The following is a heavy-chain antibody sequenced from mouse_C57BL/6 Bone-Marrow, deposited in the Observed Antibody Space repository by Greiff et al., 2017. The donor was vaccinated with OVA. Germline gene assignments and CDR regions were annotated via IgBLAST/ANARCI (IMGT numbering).Heavy chain of an antibody. V-gene: IGHV5-6*02. J-gene: IGHJ2*01. Sequence: EVKLVESGGDLVKPGGSLKLSCAASGFTFSSYGMSWVRQTPDKRLEWVATISSGGSYTYYPDSVKGRFTISRDNAKNTLYLQMSSLNSEDTAMYYCARHGDYGGFFDYWGQGTTLTVSS. CDR2: ISSGGSYT. CDR3: ARHGDYGGFFDY. CDR1: GFTFSSYG. D-gene: IGHD1-1*02.